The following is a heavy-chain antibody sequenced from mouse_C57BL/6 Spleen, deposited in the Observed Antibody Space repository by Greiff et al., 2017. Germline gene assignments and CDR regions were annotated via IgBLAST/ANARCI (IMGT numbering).Heavy chain of an antibody. J-gene: IGHJ4*01. CDR3: ANYYGSGYYYARDY. D-gene: IGHD1-1*01. Sequence: QVQLQQSGPELVKPGASVKISCKASGYAFSSSWMNWVKQRPGKGLEWIGRIYPGDGDTNYTGKFKGKATLTADKSSSTAYMQLSSLTSEDSAFYFCANYYGSGYYYARDYWGQGTSVTVSS. CDR2: IYPGDGDT. CDR1: GYAFSSSW. V-gene: IGHV1-82*01.